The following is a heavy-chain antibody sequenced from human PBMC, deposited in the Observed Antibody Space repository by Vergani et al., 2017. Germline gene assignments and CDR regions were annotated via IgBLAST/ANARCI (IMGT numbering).Heavy chain of an antibody. CDR3: ARGQKLLWFGELLN. CDR1: GYTFNSYA. D-gene: IGHD3-10*01. Sequence: QVQLVQSGAEVKKPGASVKVSCKASGYTFNSYAVHWVRQAPGQRLEWMGWINAGNGNTKYSQKFQGRVTITRDTSASTAYMELSSLRSEDTAVYYCARGQKLLWFGELLNWGQGTLVTVSS. J-gene: IGHJ4*02. CDR2: INAGNGNT. V-gene: IGHV1-3*01.